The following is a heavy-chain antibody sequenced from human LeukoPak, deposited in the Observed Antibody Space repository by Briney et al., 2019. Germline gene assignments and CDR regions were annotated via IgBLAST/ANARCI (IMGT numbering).Heavy chain of an antibody. CDR1: GFTFDDYA. D-gene: IGHD6-13*01. CDR2: ITWDGEST. CDR3: AKGTSSWHEFDS. J-gene: IGHJ4*02. V-gene: IGHV3-43D*03. Sequence: PGGSLRLSCAASGFTFDDYAMHWVRQAPGKGLEWVSLITWDGESTYADSVKGRFTISRDNSKNYLYLQMNSLRAEDTALYYCAKGTSSWHEFDSWGQGTLVTVSS.